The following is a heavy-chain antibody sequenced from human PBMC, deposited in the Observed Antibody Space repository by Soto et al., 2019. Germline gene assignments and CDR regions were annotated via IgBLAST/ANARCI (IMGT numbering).Heavy chain of an antibody. J-gene: IGHJ4*02. CDR2: IYYSGST. V-gene: IGHV4-61*01. CDR1: GGSVSSNSYY. CDR3: ARASTTVTTLDY. D-gene: IGHD4-17*01. Sequence: SETLSLTCTVSGGSVSSNSYYWSWIRQPPGKGLEWIGYIYYSGSTNYNPPLKSRVTISVDRSKNQFSLKLSSVTAADTAVYYCARASTTVTTLDYWGQGTLVTVSS.